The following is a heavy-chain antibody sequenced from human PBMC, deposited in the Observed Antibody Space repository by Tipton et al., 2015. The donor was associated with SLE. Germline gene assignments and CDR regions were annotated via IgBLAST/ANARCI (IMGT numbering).Heavy chain of an antibody. D-gene: IGHD6-13*01. J-gene: IGHJ5*02. CDR1: GGSISSYY. CDR2: IYYSGST. V-gene: IGHV4-59*08. CDR3: ARRMAAAGRGWFDP. Sequence: TLSLTCTVSGGSISSYYWSWIRQPPGKGLEWIGYIYYSGSTNYNPSLKSRVTISVDTSKNQFSLKLSSVTAADTAVYYCARRMAAAGRGWFDPWGQGTLATVSS.